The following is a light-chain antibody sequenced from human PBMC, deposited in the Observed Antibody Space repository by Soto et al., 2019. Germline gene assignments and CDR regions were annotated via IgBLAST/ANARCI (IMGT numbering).Light chain of an antibody. J-gene: IGLJ2*01. CDR1: SSDVGSYNF. CDR3: CSYAGSSTFVV. V-gene: IGLV2-23*03. Sequence: QSALTQPASVSGSPGQSITISCTGTSSDVGSYNFVSWYQHHPGKAPQLMIYEGTKRPSGISDRFSGSKSGNTASLTISGLQAEDDADYYCCSYAGSSTFVVFGGGTKLTVL. CDR2: EGT.